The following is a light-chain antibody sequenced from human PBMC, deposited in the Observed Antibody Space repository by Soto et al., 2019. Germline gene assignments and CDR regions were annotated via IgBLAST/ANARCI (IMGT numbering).Light chain of an antibody. CDR1: QSISRW. J-gene: IGKJ2*01. Sequence: DIQMTQSPSTLSASVGERVTITCRASQSISRWLAWYQLKPGTAPKLLIYDVSNLQSGVPSRFSGSASGTEFTLTIGSLQPDDYAIYYCQQYSTHSTFGQGTKLEI. V-gene: IGKV1-5*01. CDR2: DVS. CDR3: QQYSTHST.